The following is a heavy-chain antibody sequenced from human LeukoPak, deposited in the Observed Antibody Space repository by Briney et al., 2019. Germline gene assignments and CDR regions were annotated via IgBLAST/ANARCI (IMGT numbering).Heavy chain of an antibody. Sequence: PSETLSLTCTVSGGSISSYYWSWIRQPPGKGLEWIGYIYYSGSTNYKSSLKSRVTISVDTSKNQFSLKLSSVTAADTAVYYCARGAGYSSGWYHYWGQGTLVTVSS. CDR3: ARGAGYSSGWYHY. D-gene: IGHD6-19*01. V-gene: IGHV4-59*12. CDR1: GGSISSYY. CDR2: IYYSGST. J-gene: IGHJ4*02.